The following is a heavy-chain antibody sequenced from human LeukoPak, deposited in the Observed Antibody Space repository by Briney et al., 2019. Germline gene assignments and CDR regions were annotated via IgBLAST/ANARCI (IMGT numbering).Heavy chain of an antibody. V-gene: IGHV3-21*01. CDR2: MSVSSGLI. D-gene: IGHD3-16*01. Sequence: PGGSLRLSCAASGFTFSRYSMNWVRQAPGKGLEWVSSMSVSSGLIYYADSVKGRFTVSRDNAKNSLYLQMNCLRADDTAVYYCAREFEGSASGAGYWGRGTLVTVSS. CDR1: GFTFSRYS. J-gene: IGHJ4*02. CDR3: AREFEGSASGAGY.